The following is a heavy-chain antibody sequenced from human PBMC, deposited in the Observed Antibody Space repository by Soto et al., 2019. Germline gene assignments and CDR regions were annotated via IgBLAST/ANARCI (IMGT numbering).Heavy chain of an antibody. D-gene: IGHD1-1*01. CDR3: ARPAVNDLDADSSAFDI. J-gene: IGHJ3*02. Sequence: QVQLVQSGAEVKEPGSSVKVSCKVSGGTFSSQTINWVRQVPGQGLEWMGSVIPIIGEVKYAQSFLGRVTITADRSTSTAYRELSSLRSEDTAVYYCARPAVNDLDADSSAFDIWGQGSMVTVSS. CDR1: GGTFSSQT. V-gene: IGHV1-69*02. CDR2: VIPIIGEV.